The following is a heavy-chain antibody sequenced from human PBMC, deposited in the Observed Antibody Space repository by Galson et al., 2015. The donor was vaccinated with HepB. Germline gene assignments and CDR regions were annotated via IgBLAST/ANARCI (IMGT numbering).Heavy chain of an antibody. CDR3: ARGDSGFNFGPNHN. D-gene: IGHD1-1*01. CDR1: GFTFSDYY. CDR2: ISSSGSYT. Sequence: SLRLSCAASGFTFSDYYMHWIRQAPGKGLEWVSHISSSGSYTNYADSVKGRFTISRDNPKNSLYLQMNSLRAEDTAVYYCARGDSGFNFGPNHNWGQGTLITVST. V-gene: IGHV3-11*05. J-gene: IGHJ4*02.